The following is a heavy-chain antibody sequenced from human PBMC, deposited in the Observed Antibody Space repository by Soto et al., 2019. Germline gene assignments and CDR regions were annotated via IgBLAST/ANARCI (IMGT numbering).Heavy chain of an antibody. J-gene: IGHJ4*02. D-gene: IGHD5-18*01. CDR2: IYHSGST. Sequence: KTSETLSLTCAVSGGSISSSNWWSWVRQPPGKGLEWIGEIYHSGSTNYNPSLKSRVTISVDKSKNQFSLKLSSVTAADTAVYYCARATRKPTMVTPYYFDYWGQGTLVTVSS. CDR1: GGSISSSNW. V-gene: IGHV4-4*02. CDR3: ARATRKPTMVTPYYFDY.